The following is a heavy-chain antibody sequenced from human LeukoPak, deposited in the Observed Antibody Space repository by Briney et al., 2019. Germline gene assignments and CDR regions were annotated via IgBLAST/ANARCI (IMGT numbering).Heavy chain of an antibody. D-gene: IGHD3-10*01. CDR1: GFTFSSHG. J-gene: IGHJ4*02. CDR3: ARDISRGSLDC. Sequence: GGSLRLSCAASGFTFSSHGFYWVRQAPGKGLEWVALIWYDGSNKYYADSVKGRFTISRDDSKNTLYLQMNSLRDDDTAVYYCARDISRGSLDCWGQGTLVTVSS. CDR2: IWYDGSNK. V-gene: IGHV3-33*01.